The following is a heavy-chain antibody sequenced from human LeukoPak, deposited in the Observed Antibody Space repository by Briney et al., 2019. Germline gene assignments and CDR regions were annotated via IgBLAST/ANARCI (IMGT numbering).Heavy chain of an antibody. CDR1: GGSISSGDYY. CDR2: IYYSGST. J-gene: IGHJ4*02. V-gene: IGHV4-30-4*01. Sequence: SQTLSLTCTVSGGSISSGDYYWSWIRQPPGKGLEWIGYIYYSGSTYYNPSLKSRVIISVDTSKNQFSLKLSSVAAADTAVYYCARDLLNEGNHLDYWGQGTLVTVSS. CDR3: ARDLLNEGNHLDY. D-gene: IGHD4-23*01.